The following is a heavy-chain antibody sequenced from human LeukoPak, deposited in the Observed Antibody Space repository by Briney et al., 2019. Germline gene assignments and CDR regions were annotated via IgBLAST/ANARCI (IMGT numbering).Heavy chain of an antibody. CDR3: ARRGTIAAAVSWFDP. J-gene: IGHJ5*02. Sequence: GGSLRLSCAASGFSFRSDGMSWVRQAPGKGLEWVANIKQDGSEKYYVDSLEGRFSISRDNAKNSLYLQMNSLRAEDTAVYYCARRGTIAAAVSWFDPWGQGTLVIVSS. V-gene: IGHV3-7*01. CDR1: GFSFRSDG. CDR2: IKQDGSEK. D-gene: IGHD6-13*01.